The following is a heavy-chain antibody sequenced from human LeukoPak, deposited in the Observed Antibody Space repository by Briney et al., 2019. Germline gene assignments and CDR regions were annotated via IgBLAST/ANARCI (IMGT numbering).Heavy chain of an antibody. CDR3: ARVTDWLSFYFDY. CDR1: GFNFSSYA. CDR2: ISYDGSNK. J-gene: IGHJ4*02. Sequence: GRSLRLSCAASGFNFSSYAMHWVRQAPGKGLEWVAVISYDGSNKYYADSVKGRFTISRDNSKNTLYLQMNSLRAEDTAVYYCARVTDWLSFYFDYGGQGTLVTVSS. V-gene: IGHV3-30-3*01. D-gene: IGHD3-9*01.